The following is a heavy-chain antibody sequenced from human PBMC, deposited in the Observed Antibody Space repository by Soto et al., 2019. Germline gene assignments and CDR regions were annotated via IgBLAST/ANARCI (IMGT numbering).Heavy chain of an antibody. CDR3: ARHRRETGTYAQPLDY. J-gene: IGHJ4*02. CDR2: ISYGGST. Sequence: LSLTCTVSGGSISSTSYYWGWVRQPPEKGLEWIGAISYGGSTYHNPSLRSRVTIFVDTSKSQFSLDLTSVTAADTAVYYCARHRRETGTYAQPLDYWGQGTLVTVSS. V-gene: IGHV4-39*01. D-gene: IGHD1-1*01. CDR1: GGSISSTSYY.